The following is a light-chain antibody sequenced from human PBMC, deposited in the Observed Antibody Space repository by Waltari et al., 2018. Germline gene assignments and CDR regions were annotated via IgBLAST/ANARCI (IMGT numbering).Light chain of an antibody. V-gene: IGLV2-23*02. CDR2: EVI. CDR1: SSDIGSYNL. J-gene: IGLJ2*01. Sequence: QSALTQPASVSGSPRQSITISCTGTSSDIGSYNLVSWYQQHPGKVPKLIIYEVIKRPSGISDRFSGSKSGNTASLTISGLQAEDEADYYCSSNAAGSSYVVFGGGTRLTVL. CDR3: SSNAAGSSYVV.